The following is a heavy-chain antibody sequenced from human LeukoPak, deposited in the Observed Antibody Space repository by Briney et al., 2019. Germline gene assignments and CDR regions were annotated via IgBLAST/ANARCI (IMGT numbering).Heavy chain of an antibody. D-gene: IGHD3-3*01. CDR1: GFTVSSNY. Sequence: QSGGSLRLSCAASGFTVSSNYMSWVRQAPGKGLEWVSVIYSGGSTYYADSVKGRFTISRDNSKNTLYLQMNSLRAEDTAVYYCARGRDYDFLFDYWGQGTLVTVSS. CDR3: ARGRDYDFLFDY. J-gene: IGHJ4*02. CDR2: IYSGGST. V-gene: IGHV3-66*01.